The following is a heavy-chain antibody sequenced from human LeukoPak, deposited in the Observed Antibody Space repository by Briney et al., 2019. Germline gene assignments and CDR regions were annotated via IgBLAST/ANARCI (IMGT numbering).Heavy chain of an antibody. D-gene: IGHD3-9*01. V-gene: IGHV3-30*02. CDR3: SKDLGPDYDILTD. CDR1: GFTFSSYG. J-gene: IGHJ4*02. Sequence: GGSLRLSCAASGFTFSSYGMHWVRQAPGKGLEWVAFIRYDESYKFYADSVKARFTISRDNSENTVHLQMNSLRVEDTALYYCSKDLGPDYDILTDWGQGTLVTVSS. CDR2: IRYDESYK.